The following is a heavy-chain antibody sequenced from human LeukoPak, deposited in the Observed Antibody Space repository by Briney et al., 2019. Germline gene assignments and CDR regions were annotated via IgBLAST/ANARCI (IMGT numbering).Heavy chain of an antibody. CDR1: GGSISSYY. CDR3: ARTVPRAGYGSSWHLDY. CDR2: IYYSGST. Sequence: SETLSLTCTVSGGSISSYYWSWIRQPPGKGLEWIGYIYYSGSTNYNPSLKSRVTISVDTSKNQFSLRLSSVTAAGTALYYCARTVPRAGYGSSWHLDYWGQGTLVTVSS. D-gene: IGHD6-13*01. J-gene: IGHJ4*02. V-gene: IGHV4-59*01.